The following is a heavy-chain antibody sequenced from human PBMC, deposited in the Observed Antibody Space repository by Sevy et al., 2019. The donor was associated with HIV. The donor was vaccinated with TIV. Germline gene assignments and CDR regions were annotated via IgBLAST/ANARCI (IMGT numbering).Heavy chain of an antibody. CDR1: GYTLTKLS. CDR2: FDSQDGET. D-gene: IGHD2-15*01. V-gene: IGHV1-24*01. J-gene: IGHJ5*02. CDR3: ATVGLRYYSGSSSYQGDWFDP. Sequence: ASVKVSCKVSGYTLTKLSIHWVRQAPGKGLEWMGDFDSQDGETIYSQRFQGRVTMTVGTPTDTAYMELSSLTSEDTAVYYCATVGLRYYSGSSSYQGDWFDPWGQGTLVTVSS.